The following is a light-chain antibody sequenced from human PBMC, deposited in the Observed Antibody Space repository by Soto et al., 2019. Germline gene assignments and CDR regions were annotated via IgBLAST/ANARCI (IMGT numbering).Light chain of an antibody. Sequence: DIQMTQSPSTLSASVGDRVTITCRASQSISNWLAWYQQKPGKAPKLLIYDASTLQSGVSSRFSGSGSGTEFTLTISNLQPDDFASYYCQHSINLSGTFGQGTTVDI. V-gene: IGKV1-5*01. J-gene: IGKJ1*01. CDR3: QHSINLSGT. CDR1: QSISNW. CDR2: DAS.